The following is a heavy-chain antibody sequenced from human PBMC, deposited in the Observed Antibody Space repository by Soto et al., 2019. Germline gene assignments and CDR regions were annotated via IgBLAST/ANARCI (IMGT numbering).Heavy chain of an antibody. CDR1: GGSVSSYY. V-gene: IGHV4-59*08. D-gene: IGHD4-17*01. Sequence: QVHLQESGPGLVKPSETLSLTCIVSGGSVSSYYWSWIRQPPGKGLEWIGYIYYSGSTNYNPSLKSRVSVSVETSKNQFSLKLSSVTAADTAVYYCARLSPPMTTVVNWFDPWGQGTLVTVSS. J-gene: IGHJ5*02. CDR2: IYYSGST. CDR3: ARLSPPMTTVVNWFDP.